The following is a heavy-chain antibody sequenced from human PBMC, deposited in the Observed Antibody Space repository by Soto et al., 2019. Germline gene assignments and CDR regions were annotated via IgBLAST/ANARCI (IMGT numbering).Heavy chain of an antibody. CDR3: ARSVADPGAHIDY. D-gene: IGHD2-8*02. J-gene: IGHJ4*02. V-gene: IGHV4-59*01. CDR1: GGSISGSY. CDR2: VYYTGST. Sequence: SETLSLTCSVSGGSISGSYWSWIRQSPGKGLEWLGYVYYTGSTNYSPSLRSRVSISVDTSKNEFSLRLSSVTAADTAVYFCARSVADPGAHIDYWGQGTQVTVPQ.